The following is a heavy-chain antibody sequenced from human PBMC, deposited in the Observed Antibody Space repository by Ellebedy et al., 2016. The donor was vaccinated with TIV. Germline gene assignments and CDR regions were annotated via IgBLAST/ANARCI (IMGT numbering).Heavy chain of an antibody. V-gene: IGHV4-59*01. D-gene: IGHD6-19*01. J-gene: IGHJ4*02. CDR2: IYYSGST. CDR1: GGSISSYY. CDR3: ARELPAVALDY. Sequence: SETLSLXXTVSGGSISSYYWSWIRQPPGKGLEWIGYIYYSGSTNYNPSLKSRVTISVDTSKNQFSLKLSSVTAADTAVYYCARELPAVALDYWGQGTLVTVSS.